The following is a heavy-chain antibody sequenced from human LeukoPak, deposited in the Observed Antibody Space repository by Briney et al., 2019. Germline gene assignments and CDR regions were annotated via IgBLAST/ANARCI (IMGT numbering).Heavy chain of an antibody. J-gene: IGHJ4*02. CDR3: ARVRDAPYYFDY. D-gene: IGHD2-21*02. Sequence: SQTLSLTCTVSGGSISSGSYYWSWIRQPAGKGLEWIGRIYTSGSTNYNPSLKSRVTISVDTSKNQFSLKLSSVTAADTAVYYCARVRDAPYYFDYWGQGTLVTVSS. CDR2: IYTSGST. CDR1: GGSISSGSYY. V-gene: IGHV4-61*02.